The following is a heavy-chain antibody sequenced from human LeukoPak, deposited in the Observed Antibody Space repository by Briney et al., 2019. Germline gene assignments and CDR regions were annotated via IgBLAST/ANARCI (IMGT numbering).Heavy chain of an antibody. CDR1: GDSLSSGGYS. D-gene: IGHD2-2*01. Sequence: TSETLSLTCEVSGDSLSSGGYSWSWIRQPPGKGLEWIGYIRYSGSTYYNPSLKSRLTMSVEASKTQFSLRLSSVTAADTAVYYCARRRYCSSTSCYARFDYWGQGTLVTVSS. J-gene: IGHJ4*02. V-gene: IGHV4-30-4*07. CDR3: ARRRYCSSTSCYARFDY. CDR2: IRYSGST.